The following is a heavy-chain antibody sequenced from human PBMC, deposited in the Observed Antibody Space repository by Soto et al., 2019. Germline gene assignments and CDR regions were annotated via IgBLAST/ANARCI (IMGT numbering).Heavy chain of an antibody. D-gene: IGHD3-9*01. J-gene: IGHJ5*02. Sequence: QVQLVQSGAEVKKPGASVKVSCKASGYTFTSYDINWVRQATGQGLEWMGWMNPNSGNTGYAQKFQGRVTMTRNTSISTAYMELSSLRSEDTAVYYCARGVHDILTGLFWFDPWGQGTLVTVSS. CDR3: ARGVHDILTGLFWFDP. CDR2: MNPNSGNT. V-gene: IGHV1-8*01. CDR1: GYTFTSYD.